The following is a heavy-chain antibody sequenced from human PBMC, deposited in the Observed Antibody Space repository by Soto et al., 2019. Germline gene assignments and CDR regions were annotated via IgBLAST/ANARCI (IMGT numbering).Heavy chain of an antibody. D-gene: IGHD3-10*01. V-gene: IGHV5-10-1*01. CDR2: IDPADSAA. CDR1: GYSFTNYW. Sequence: PGESLKISCQGSGYSFTNYWISWVRQMPGKGLEWMGKIDPADSAATYSPSFQGSVTFSVDKSVSTAFLQWSGLGASDTAIYYCARRSLYGSASGVDYWGQGTLVTVSS. CDR3: ARRSLYGSASGVDY. J-gene: IGHJ4*02.